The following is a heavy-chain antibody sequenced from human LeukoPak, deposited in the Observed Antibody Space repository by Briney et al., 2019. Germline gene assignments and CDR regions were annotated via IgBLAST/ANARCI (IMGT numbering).Heavy chain of an antibody. D-gene: IGHD2/OR15-2a*01. CDR1: GFTFTSYA. CDR2: ISGSGGST. Sequence: PGGSLRLSCAASGFTFTSYAMNWVRQAPGKGLEWVSAISGSGGSTYYADSVKGRFTISRDNSKNTLYLQTNSLRAEDTALYYCVRDRDSTGYYDYWGQGTLVTVSS. V-gene: IGHV3-23*01. CDR3: VRDRDSTGYYDY. J-gene: IGHJ4*03.